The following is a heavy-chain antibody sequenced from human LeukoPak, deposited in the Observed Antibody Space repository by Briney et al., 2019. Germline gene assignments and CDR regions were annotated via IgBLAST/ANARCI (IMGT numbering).Heavy chain of an antibody. CDR2: IYYSGST. V-gene: IGHV4-39*01. J-gene: IGHJ4*02. Sequence: SETLSLTCTVSGGSISSSSYYWGWIRQPPGKGLEWIGSIYYSGSTYYNPSLKSRVTISVGTSKNQFSLKLSSVTAADTAVYYCARHFQKVSYSRFDYWGQGILVTVSS. CDR1: GGSISSSSYY. CDR3: ARHFQKVSYSRFDY. D-gene: IGHD6-13*01.